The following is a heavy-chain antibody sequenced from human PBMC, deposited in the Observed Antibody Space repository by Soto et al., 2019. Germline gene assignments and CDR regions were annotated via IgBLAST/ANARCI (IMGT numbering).Heavy chain of an antibody. D-gene: IGHD2-15*01. CDR1: GYSFISYW. CDR2: IDPSDSYI. V-gene: IGHV5-10-1*01. CDR3: ARHEVVGNAIANWFDP. Sequence: PGESLKISCKGSGYSFISYWISWVRQMPGKGLEWMGRIDPSDSYINYSPSFQGHVTISADKSISTAYLQWGSLKASDTAMYFCARHEVVGNAIANWFDPWGQGTLVTVSS. J-gene: IGHJ5*02.